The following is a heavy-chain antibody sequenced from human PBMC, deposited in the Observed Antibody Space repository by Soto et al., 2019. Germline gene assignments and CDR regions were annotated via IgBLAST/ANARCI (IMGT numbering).Heavy chain of an antibody. CDR2: ISHSGTV. CDR1: SVSITSSNW. J-gene: IGHJ4*02. CDR3: ARDYDGFDY. V-gene: IGHV4-4*02. D-gene: IGHD3-16*01. Sequence: SETLSLTCGVSSVSITSSNWWTWVRQPPGKGLEWIGKISHSGTVNYNATLRSRVIISVDKPKNQLSLKLMSVTAADTAVYYCARDYDGFDYWGQGILVTVSS.